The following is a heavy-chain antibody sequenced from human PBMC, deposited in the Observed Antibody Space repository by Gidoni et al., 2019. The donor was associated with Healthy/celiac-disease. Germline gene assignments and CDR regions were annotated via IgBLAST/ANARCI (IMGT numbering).Heavy chain of an antibody. Sequence: QVQPVVSGGGVVQPGRSLRLSCAASGFHFSSYSMHWVRQAPGKGLEWVAGISYDGSNKYYADSVKGRFTISRDNSKNTLYLQMNSLRAEDTAVYYCAKDTPSDYYDSSALDYWGQGTLVTVSS. V-gene: IGHV3-30*18. J-gene: IGHJ4*02. CDR3: AKDTPSDYYDSSALDY. CDR1: GFHFSSYS. D-gene: IGHD3-22*01. CDR2: ISYDGSNK.